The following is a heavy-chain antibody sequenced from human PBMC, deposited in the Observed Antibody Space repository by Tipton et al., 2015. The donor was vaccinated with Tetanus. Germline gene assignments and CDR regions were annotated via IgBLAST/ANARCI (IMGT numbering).Heavy chain of an antibody. CDR1: GYTFTGYY. CDR2: SNPNSGGT. D-gene: IGHD3-22*01. J-gene: IGHJ4*02. Sequence: QLVQSGAEVKKPGASVKVSCKASGYTFTGYYMHWVRQAPGQGLEWMGWSNPNSGGTNYAQKVQGRVPMTRDTSISTAYMERSRLRSDDTAVYYCARVDSRANWGQGTLVTVSS. CDR3: ARVDSRAN. V-gene: IGHV1-2*02.